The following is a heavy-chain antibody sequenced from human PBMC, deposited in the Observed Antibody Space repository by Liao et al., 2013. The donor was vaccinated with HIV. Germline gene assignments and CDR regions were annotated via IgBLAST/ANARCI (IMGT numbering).Heavy chain of an antibody. D-gene: IGHD6-19*01. CDR2: IYYSGST. Sequence: QVQLQESGPGLVKPSETLSLTCTVSGGSISSYYWSWIRQPPGKGLEWIGYIYYSGSTNYNPSLKSRVTISVDTSKNQFSLKLSSVTAADTAVYYCNSIAVAGRIFDYWGQGTLVTVSS. CDR3: NSIAVAGRIFDY. J-gene: IGHJ4*02. CDR1: GGSISSYY. V-gene: IGHV4-59*01.